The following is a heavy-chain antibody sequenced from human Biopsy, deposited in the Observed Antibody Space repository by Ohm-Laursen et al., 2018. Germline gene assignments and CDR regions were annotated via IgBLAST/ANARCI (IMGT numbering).Heavy chain of an antibody. D-gene: IGHD2-8*01. V-gene: IGHV1-2*02. J-gene: IGHJ4*02. CDR3: ASDPRNGHKPFDY. Sequence: ASVKVSCKASAYTFTDYNIHWVRQAPGQGLEWMGYINPKSGATNYAQKFQGTVTMTRNTSISTAYMELGSLTSADTAIYYCASDPRNGHKPFDYWGQGSLVTVSS. CDR1: AYTFTDYN. CDR2: INPKSGAT.